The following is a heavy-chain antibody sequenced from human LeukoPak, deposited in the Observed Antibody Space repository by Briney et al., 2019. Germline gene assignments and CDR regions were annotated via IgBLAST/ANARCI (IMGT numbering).Heavy chain of an antibody. CDR3: ARVLAWLDTAMGDC. J-gene: IGHJ4*02. D-gene: IGHD5-18*01. V-gene: IGHV4-34*01. CDR1: GGSFSGYY. Sequence: SETLSLTCAVYGGSFSGYYWSWIRQPPGKGLEWIGEINHSGSTNYNPSLKSRVTISVDTSKNQFSLKLSSVTAADTAVYYCARVLAWLDTAMGDCWGQGTLVTVSS. CDR2: INHSGST.